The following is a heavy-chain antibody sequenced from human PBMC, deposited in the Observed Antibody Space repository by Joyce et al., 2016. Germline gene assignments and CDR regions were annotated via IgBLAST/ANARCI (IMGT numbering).Heavy chain of an antibody. V-gene: IGHV4-34*01. D-gene: IGHD2-15*01. CDR2: ITDRGST. Sequence: QVHLQQWGAGLLKPSETLSLSCAVYGGSLSNYFWSWIRQSPGKGLEWIGQITDRGSTTYNPSLKSRVTISVDTSKNQFSLKLSSVAAADTAVYYCARPVYCSATTCAGPFHIWGQGTLVTVSS. CDR1: GGSLSNYF. CDR3: ARPVYCSATTCAGPFHI. J-gene: IGHJ4*01.